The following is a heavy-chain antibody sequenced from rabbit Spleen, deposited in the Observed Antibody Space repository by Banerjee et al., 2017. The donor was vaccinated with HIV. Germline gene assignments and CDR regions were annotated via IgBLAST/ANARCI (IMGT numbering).Heavy chain of an antibody. D-gene: IGHD1-1*01. CDR3: ARDTGSSGYVGATYPL. V-gene: IGHV1S40*01. CDR1: GFSFSSGDY. CDR2: IYTGSSGST. Sequence: QSLEESGGDLVKPGASLTLTCTASGFSFSSGDYMCWVRQAPGKGLEWIACIYTGSSGSTYYASWATGRFTCSKPSSTTVTLQMASLTAADTATYFCARDTGSSGYVGATYPLWGPGTLVTVS. J-gene: IGHJ6*01.